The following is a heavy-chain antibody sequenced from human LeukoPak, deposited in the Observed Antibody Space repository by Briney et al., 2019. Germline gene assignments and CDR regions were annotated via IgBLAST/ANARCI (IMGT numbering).Heavy chain of an antibody. CDR3: ARLLSSWYQVGRNWFDP. J-gene: IGHJ5*02. Sequence: SETLSLTCTVSGGSISSSSYYWGWIRQPPGKGLEWIGSIYYSGSTYYNPSLKSRVTISVDTSKNQFSLKLSSVTAADTAVYYCARLLSSWYQVGRNWFDPWGQGTLVTVSS. CDR1: GGSISSSSYY. CDR2: IYYSGST. V-gene: IGHV4-39*07. D-gene: IGHD6-13*01.